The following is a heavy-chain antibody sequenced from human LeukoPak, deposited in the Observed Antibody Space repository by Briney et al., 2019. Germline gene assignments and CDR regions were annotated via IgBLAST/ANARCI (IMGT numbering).Heavy chain of an antibody. Sequence: PGGSVRLSCAASGFTVSSNYMSWVRQAPGKRLEWVSVIYSGGSTYYADSVKGRFTISRDNSKNTLYLQMNSLRAEDTAVYYCARETYYCGSGSLLWGQGTLVTVSS. CDR1: GFTVSSNY. CDR2: IYSGGST. V-gene: IGHV3-66*01. J-gene: IGHJ4*02. D-gene: IGHD3-10*01. CDR3: ARETYYCGSGSLL.